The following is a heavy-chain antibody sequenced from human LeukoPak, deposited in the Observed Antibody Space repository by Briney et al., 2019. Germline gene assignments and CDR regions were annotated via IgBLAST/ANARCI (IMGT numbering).Heavy chain of an antibody. J-gene: IGHJ4*02. D-gene: IGHD2-8*02. V-gene: IGHV5-51*01. Sequence: GESLKISCKGFGFRFTNYWIGWVRQMPGKGLEWVGIIYPADSDTRYSPSLQGQVTISADKSISTAYLQWSSLKASDTAIYYCASGSVYRSWYSFDYWGQGTLVTVSS. CDR3: ASGSVYRSWYSFDY. CDR1: GFRFTNYW. CDR2: IYPADSDT.